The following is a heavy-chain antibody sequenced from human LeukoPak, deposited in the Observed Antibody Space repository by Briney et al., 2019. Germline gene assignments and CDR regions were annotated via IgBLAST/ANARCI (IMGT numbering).Heavy chain of an antibody. CDR1: GGSISNYY. D-gene: IGHD2-15*01. J-gene: IGHJ3*02. CDR2: KYASGSS. CDR3: ARGRYCSADISTGGDSFDI. Sequence: SETLSLTCTVSGGSISNYYRSWIRQPAGKGLEWILRKYASGSSNYNPPIQSRVTMSVDTSKNQFSMKLRSVTAADTAVYYCARGRYCSADISTGGDSFDIWGKGTMVSVSP. V-gene: IGHV4-4*07.